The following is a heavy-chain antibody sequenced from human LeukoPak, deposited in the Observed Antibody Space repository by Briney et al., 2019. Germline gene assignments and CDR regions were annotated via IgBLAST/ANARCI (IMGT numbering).Heavy chain of an antibody. CDR1: GGSFSGYY. CDR3: ARGSRATLRFITGTTKVYYFDY. J-gene: IGHJ4*02. V-gene: IGHV4-34*01. D-gene: IGHD1-20*01. Sequence: SETLSLTCAVYGGSFSGYYWSWIRQPPGKGLEWIGEINHSGSTNYNPSLKSRVTISVDTSKNQFSLKLSSVTAADTAVYYCARGSRATLRFITGTTKVYYFDYRGQGTLVTVSS. CDR2: INHSGST.